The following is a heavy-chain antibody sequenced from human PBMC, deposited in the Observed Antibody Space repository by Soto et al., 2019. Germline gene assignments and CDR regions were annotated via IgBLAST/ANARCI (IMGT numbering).Heavy chain of an antibody. CDR1: GYTLTELS. J-gene: IGHJ3*02. V-gene: IGHV1-24*01. Sequence: GASVKVSCKVSGYTLTELSMHWVRQAPGKRLEWKGSFDPEDGETIYAQKFQGRVTMTEDTSTDTAYMELSSLRSEDTAVYYCASALGDVLRYFDWPPDAFDIWGQGTMVTVSS. CDR3: ASALGDVLRYFDWPPDAFDI. D-gene: IGHD3-9*01. CDR2: FDPEDGET.